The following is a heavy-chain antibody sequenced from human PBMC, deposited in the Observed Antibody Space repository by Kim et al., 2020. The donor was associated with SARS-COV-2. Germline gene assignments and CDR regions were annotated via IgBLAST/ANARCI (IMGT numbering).Heavy chain of an antibody. CDR3: ARFEGYGMDV. Sequence: SSMYYADSAKGRFTISRDNAKSSLFLQMNSLRVEDTGVYYCARFEGYGMDVWGQGTTVTVSS. V-gene: IGHV3-21*01. CDR2: SSM. D-gene: IGHD3-9*01. J-gene: IGHJ6*02.